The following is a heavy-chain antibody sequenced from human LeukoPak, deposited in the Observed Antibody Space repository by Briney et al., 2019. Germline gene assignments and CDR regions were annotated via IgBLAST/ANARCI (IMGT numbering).Heavy chain of an antibody. CDR2: IYYSGST. CDR3: ARIQRNWFDP. V-gene: IGHV4-30-4*01. Sequence: SETLSLTCTVSGGSIRSGDYYWGWIRHPPGKGLEWLGYIYYSGSTYYNASLKSRITISVDMSKNQFSLKLNSVTTADTALYYCARIQRNWFDPWGQGTLVTVSS. D-gene: IGHD5-18*01. J-gene: IGHJ5*02. CDR1: GGSIRSGDYY.